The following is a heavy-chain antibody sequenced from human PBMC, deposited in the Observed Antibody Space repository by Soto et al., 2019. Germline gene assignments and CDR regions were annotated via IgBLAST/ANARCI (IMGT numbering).Heavy chain of an antibody. CDR1: RGTFSSYA. Sequence: QVQLVQSGAEVKKPGSSVKVSCKASRGTFSSYAISWVRPAPGQGLEWMGGIITIFGTANYAQKFQGRVTITADESTSTAYMELISLRSEDTAVYYCARDRWLQYRGSYWYFDLWGRGTLVTVSS. D-gene: IGHD3-16*01. V-gene: IGHV1-69*12. CDR3: ARDRWLQYRGSYWYFDL. CDR2: IITIFGTA. J-gene: IGHJ2*01.